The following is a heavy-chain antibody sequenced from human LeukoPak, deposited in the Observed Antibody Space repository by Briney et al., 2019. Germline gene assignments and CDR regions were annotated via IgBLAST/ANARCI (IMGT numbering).Heavy chain of an antibody. Sequence: GGSLRLSCAASGFTFSSYSMNWVRQAPGKGLEWVSYISSSSSTIYYADSVKGRFTISRDNAKNSLYLQMNSLRAEDTAVYYCARSNWNSNSASDYWGRGTLVTVSS. CDR1: GFTFSSYS. D-gene: IGHD1-7*01. J-gene: IGHJ4*02. CDR3: ARSNWNSNSASDY. V-gene: IGHV3-48*01. CDR2: ISSSSSTI.